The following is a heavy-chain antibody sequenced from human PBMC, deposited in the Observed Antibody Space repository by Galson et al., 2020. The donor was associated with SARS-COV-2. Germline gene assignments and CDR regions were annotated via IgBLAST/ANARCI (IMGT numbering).Heavy chain of an antibody. Sequence: ASVKVSCKASGYTFTSYYMHWVRQAPGQGLEWMGIINPSGGSTSYAQKFQGRVTMTRDTSTSTVYMELSSLRSEDTAVYYCARDTVVVVAAKTQFRMDVWGQGTTVTVSS. D-gene: IGHD2-15*01. CDR1: GYTFTSYY. CDR2: INPSGGST. V-gene: IGHV1-46*01. J-gene: IGHJ6*02. CDR3: ARDTVVVVAAKTQFRMDV.